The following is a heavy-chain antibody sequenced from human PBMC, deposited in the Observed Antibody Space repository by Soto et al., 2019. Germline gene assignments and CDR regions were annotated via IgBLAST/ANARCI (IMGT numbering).Heavy chain of an antibody. V-gene: IGHV1-8*01. J-gene: IGHJ4*02. CDR3: ARGRLFYGDCAVDGY. CDR1: GYTFTSYD. D-gene: IGHD4-17*01. Sequence: ASVKVSCKASGYTFTSYDINCVRQAPGQGLEWMGWMNPNSGNTDYARKFQGRVTLTRDTSISTAYMELSSLRSEDTAVYYCARGRLFYGDCAVDGYWGQGTLVTVSS. CDR2: MNPNSGNT.